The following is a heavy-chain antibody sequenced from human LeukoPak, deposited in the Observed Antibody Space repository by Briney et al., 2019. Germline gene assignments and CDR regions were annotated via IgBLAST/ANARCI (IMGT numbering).Heavy chain of an antibody. D-gene: IGHD3-22*01. CDR2: ISSSGSTI. V-gene: IGHV3-11*01. J-gene: IGHJ4*02. CDR1: GFTFSGYY. Sequence: GGSLRLSCAASGFTFSGYYMSWIRQAPGKGLEWVSYISSSGSTIYYADSVKGRFTISRDNAKNSLYLQMNSLRAEDTAVYYCARPEYYYDSSGYYVYWGQGTLVTVSS. CDR3: ARPEYYYDSSGYYVY.